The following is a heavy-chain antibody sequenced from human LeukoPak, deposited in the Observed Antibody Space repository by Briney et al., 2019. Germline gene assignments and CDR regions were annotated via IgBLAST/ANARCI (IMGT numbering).Heavy chain of an antibody. J-gene: IGHJ4*02. CDR3: ARWYSSSCLDY. D-gene: IGHD6-13*01. CDR1: GYTFTVYY. V-gene: IGHV1-2*02. CDR2: INPNSGGT. Sequence: GASVKVSCKASGYTFTVYYMHWVRQAPGQGLEWMGWINPNSGGTNYAQKFQGRVPMTRDTSISTAYMELSRLRSDDTAVYYCARWYSSSCLDYWGQGTLVTVSS.